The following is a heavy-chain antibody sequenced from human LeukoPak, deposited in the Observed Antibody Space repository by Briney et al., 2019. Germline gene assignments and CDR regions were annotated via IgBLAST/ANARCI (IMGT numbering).Heavy chain of an antibody. J-gene: IGHJ6*02. V-gene: IGHV3-53*01. CDR1: AFSVSGNC. CDR3: AGERIYFGSGGDLRDARLFYYYGMDV. CDR2: IYSDGRS. D-gene: IGHD3-10*01. Sequence: GGSLRLSCVASAFSVSGNCMTWVRQAPGGGLEWVSVIYSDGRSHYSGSVKGRFTISRDSSKNSLYLQMNNLRAEDTAVYYCAGERIYFGSGGDLRDARLFYYYGMDVWGQGTTVTVSS.